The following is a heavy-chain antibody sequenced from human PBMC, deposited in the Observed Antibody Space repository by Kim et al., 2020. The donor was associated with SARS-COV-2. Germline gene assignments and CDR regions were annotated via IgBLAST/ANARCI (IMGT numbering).Heavy chain of an antibody. CDR3: ASAPVSSDSSSWYYFDY. CDR1: GYSFTSYW. V-gene: IGHV5-10-1*01. D-gene: IGHD6-13*01. CDR2: IDPSDSYT. Sequence: GESLKISCKGSGYSFTSYWISWVRQMPGKGLEWMGRIDPSDSYTNYSPSFQGHVTISADKSISTAYLQWSSLKASDTAMYYCASAPVSSDSSSWYYFDYWGQGTLVTVSS. J-gene: IGHJ4*02.